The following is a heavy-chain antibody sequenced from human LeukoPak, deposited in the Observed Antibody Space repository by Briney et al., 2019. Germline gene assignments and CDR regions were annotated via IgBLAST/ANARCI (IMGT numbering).Heavy chain of an antibody. V-gene: IGHV4-31*03. CDR1: GGSISSGGYY. CDR3: ARIERSSYSLGFDY. J-gene: IGHJ4*02. D-gene: IGHD6-6*01. Sequence: SETLSLTCTVSGGSISSGGYYWSWIRQHPGKGLEWIGHIYYSGTSFYNPSLTSRVTISVDTSKNQFSLKLTSVDDADTAVYYCARIERSSYSLGFDYWGQGTLVTVSS. CDR2: IYYSGTS.